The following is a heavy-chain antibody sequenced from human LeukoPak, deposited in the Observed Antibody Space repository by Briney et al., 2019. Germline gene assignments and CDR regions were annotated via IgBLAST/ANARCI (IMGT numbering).Heavy chain of an antibody. Sequence: HTGGSLRLSCAASGFTFSSYEMNWVRQAPGKGLEWVSYISSSSSTIYYADSVKGRFTISRDNAKNSLYLQMNGLRDEDTAVYYCARAFEAGAWFGMDVWGQGTTVTASS. V-gene: IGHV3-48*02. CDR2: ISSSSSTI. CDR1: GFTFSSYE. J-gene: IGHJ6*02. CDR3: ARAFEAGAWFGMDV. D-gene: IGHD3-9*01.